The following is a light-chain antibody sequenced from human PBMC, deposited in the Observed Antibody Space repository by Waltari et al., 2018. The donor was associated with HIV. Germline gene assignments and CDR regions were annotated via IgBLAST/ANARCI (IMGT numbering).Light chain of an antibody. Sequence: QSALTQPPSASGSPGQSVTISCTGTSSDVCGYNYVSWYQQHPGKAPKLMISEVSKRPSGVADRFSGSKSGNTASLTVSGLQAEDEADYYCSSARVFGGGTKLTVL. J-gene: IGLJ3*02. CDR3: SSARV. CDR2: EVS. V-gene: IGLV2-8*01. CDR1: SSDVCGYNY.